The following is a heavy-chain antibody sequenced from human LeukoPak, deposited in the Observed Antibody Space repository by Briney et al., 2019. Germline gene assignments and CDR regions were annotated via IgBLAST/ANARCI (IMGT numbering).Heavy chain of an antibody. J-gene: IGHJ3*02. D-gene: IGHD1-26*01. CDR3: AIPNGVGAHRRGAFDI. CDR2: IYYSGST. V-gene: IGHV4-39*07. CDR1: GGSISSSSYY. Sequence: PSETLSLTCTVSGGSISSSSYYWGWIRQPPGKGLEWIGSIYYSGSTYYNPSLKSRVTISVDTSKNQFSLKLSSVTAADTAVYYCAIPNGVGAHRRGAFDIWGQGTMVTVSS.